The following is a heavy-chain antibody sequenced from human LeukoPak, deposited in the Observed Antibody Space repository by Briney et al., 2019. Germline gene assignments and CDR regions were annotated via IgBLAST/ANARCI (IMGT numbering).Heavy chain of an antibody. CDR1: GITLSNYG. V-gene: IGHV3-23*01. CDR2: ISDSGGST. J-gene: IGHJ4*02. Sequence: GGSLRLSCAVSGITLSNYGMSWVRQAPGKGLEWVTGISDSGGSTNYADSVKGRFTISRDNPKNTLYLQMNSLRAEDTAVYFCARRGVVIRVILVGFHKEAFYFDSWGQGALVTVSS. D-gene: IGHD3-22*01. CDR3: ARRGVVIRVILVGFHKEAFYFDS.